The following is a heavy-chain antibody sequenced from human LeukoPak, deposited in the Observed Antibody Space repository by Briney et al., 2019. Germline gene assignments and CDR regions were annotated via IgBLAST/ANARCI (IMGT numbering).Heavy chain of an antibody. CDR3: ARDSSSRDSTLSRDAFDI. CDR1: GFTFSSYA. V-gene: IGHV3-30-3*01. J-gene: IGHJ3*02. Sequence: GGSLRLSCAASGFTFSSYAMHWVRQAPGKGLEWVAVISYDGSNKYYADSVKGRFTISRDNSKNTLYLQMNSLRAEDTAVYYCARDSSSRDSTLSRDAFDIWGQGTMVTVSS. CDR2: ISYDGSNK. D-gene: IGHD6-13*01.